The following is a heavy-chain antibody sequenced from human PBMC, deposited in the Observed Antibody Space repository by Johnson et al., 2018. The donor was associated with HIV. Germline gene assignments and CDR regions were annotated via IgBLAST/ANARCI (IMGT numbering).Heavy chain of an antibody. V-gene: IGHV3-66*02. CDR1: GITVGTNY. J-gene: IGHJ3*02. D-gene: IGHD1-26*01. Sequence: VQLVESGGGFVQPGGSLRLSCAASGITVGTNYMSWVRQAPGKGLEWVSVIFTAGDVYYSDSVKGRFTISRDNSKNILYLQMNSLRAEDTAVYYCAKTYSGSNRDAFDIWGQGTMVTVSS. CDR2: IFTAGDV. CDR3: AKTYSGSNRDAFDI.